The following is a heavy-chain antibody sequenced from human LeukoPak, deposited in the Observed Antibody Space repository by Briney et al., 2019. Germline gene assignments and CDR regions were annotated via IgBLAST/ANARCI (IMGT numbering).Heavy chain of an antibody. CDR2: ISAYNGNT. CDR1: GYTFTSYG. D-gene: IGHD1-26*01. V-gene: IGHV1-18*01. J-gene: IGHJ4*02. Sequence: GASVKVSCKASGYTFTSYGISWVRQAPGQGLEWMGWISAYNGNTNYAQKLQGRVTMTTDTSTSTAYMELRSLISDDTAVYYCATDLISSGSYTACDYWGQGTLVTVSS. CDR3: ATDLISSGSYTACDY.